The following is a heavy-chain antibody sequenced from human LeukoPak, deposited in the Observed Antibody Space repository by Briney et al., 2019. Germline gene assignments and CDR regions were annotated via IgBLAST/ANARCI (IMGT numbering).Heavy chain of an antibody. Sequence: SETLSLTCTVSGGSISSYYWSWIRQPPGKGLEWIGYIYYSGSTNYNPSLKSRVTISVDTSKNQFSLNLSSVTAADTAVYYCARGPDYSNYIYYYGMDVWGQGTTVTVPS. CDR3: ARGPDYSNYIYYYGMDV. CDR2: IYYSGST. J-gene: IGHJ6*02. V-gene: IGHV4-59*01. D-gene: IGHD4-11*01. CDR1: GGSISSYY.